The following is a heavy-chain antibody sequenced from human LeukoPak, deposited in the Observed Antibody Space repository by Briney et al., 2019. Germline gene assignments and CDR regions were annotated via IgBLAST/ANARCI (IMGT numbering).Heavy chain of an antibody. CDR2: IDQGGSTK. Sequence: GGSLRLSCAASGFTFNTYWMIWVRQAPGKGLEWVANIDQGGSTKYYVDSLKGRFTISRDNAKNSLYLQMNSLRAEDTAVYYCARDGAAAGLYFDLWGQGTLVTVSS. J-gene: IGHJ4*01. V-gene: IGHV3-7*01. CDR3: ARDGAAAGLYFDL. D-gene: IGHD6-13*01. CDR1: GFTFNTYW.